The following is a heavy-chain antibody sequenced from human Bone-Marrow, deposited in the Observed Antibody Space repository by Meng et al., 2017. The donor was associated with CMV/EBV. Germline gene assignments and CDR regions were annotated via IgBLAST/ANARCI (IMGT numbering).Heavy chain of an antibody. CDR1: GYTFTGYY. CDR3: ARGRGVDIVLVDAFDI. V-gene: IGHV1-2*02. Sequence: ASVKVSCKAYGYTFTGYYMHWVRQAPGQGLEWMGWINPNRGGTNYAQKFQGRVTMTRDTSINTAYMELSRLRSDDTAVYFCARGRGVDIVLVDAFDIWGQGTMVTGSS. J-gene: IGHJ3*02. CDR2: INPNRGGT. D-gene: IGHD2-8*02.